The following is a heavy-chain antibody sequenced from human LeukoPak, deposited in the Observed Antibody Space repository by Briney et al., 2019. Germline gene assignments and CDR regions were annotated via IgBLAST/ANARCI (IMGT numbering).Heavy chain of an antibody. CDR2: INPSGGST. Sequence: ASVKVSCKASGYTFTNYYMHWVRQAPGQGLEWMGIINPSGGSTGYAQKFHGRVTMTRDTSTSTAYMGLSSLRSEDTAVYYCARASGSNSYTIDYWGQGTLVTVSS. D-gene: IGHD6-6*01. CDR1: GYTFTNYY. J-gene: IGHJ4*02. CDR3: ARASGSNSYTIDY. V-gene: IGHV1-46*01.